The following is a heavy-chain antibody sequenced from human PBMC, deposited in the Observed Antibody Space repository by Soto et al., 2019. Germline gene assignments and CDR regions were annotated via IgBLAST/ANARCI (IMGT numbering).Heavy chain of an antibody. CDR1: GGSISSGGYY. CDR3: ARVPNYRKTYYFDY. D-gene: IGHD4-4*01. Sequence: SETLSLTCTVSGGSISSGGYYWSWIRQHPGKGLEWIGYIYYSGSTYYNPSLKSRVTISVDTSKNQFSLKLSSVTAADTAVYYCARVPNYRKTYYFDYWGQGTLVTVSS. CDR2: IYYSGST. J-gene: IGHJ4*02. V-gene: IGHV4-31*03.